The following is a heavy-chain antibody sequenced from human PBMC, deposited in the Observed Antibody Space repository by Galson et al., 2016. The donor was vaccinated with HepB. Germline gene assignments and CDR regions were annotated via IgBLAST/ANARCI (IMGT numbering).Heavy chain of an antibody. CDR3: VTDPWEGYGDFGGF. V-gene: IGHV3-64D*09. CDR2: VTSDGTST. Sequence: SLRLSCAASGFTFNNYVMHWVRQAPSKELEYVSAVTSDGTSTYYADSVKGRVVASRDNFKNTLYLQMSGLRLEDTAVYYCVTDPWEGYGDFGGFWGQGTLVTVSS. D-gene: IGHD4-17*01. J-gene: IGHJ4*02. CDR1: GFTFNNYV.